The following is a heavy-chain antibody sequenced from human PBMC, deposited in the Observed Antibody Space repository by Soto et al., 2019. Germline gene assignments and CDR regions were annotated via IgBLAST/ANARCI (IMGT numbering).Heavy chain of an antibody. J-gene: IGHJ4*02. CDR3: ARVASDYINSADH. CDR1: GFIFNAYA. V-gene: IGHV3-23*01. CDR2: IGGSGGNT. D-gene: IGHD4-4*01. Sequence: EVQLLESGGGLVQPGGSLRLSCAASGFIFNAYAMTWVRQAPGKGLEWVSAIGGSGGNTYYAASVKGLFTISRDNSKDTVDLEINRLRVDDTAVYFCARVASDYINSADHWGQGILVTVSS.